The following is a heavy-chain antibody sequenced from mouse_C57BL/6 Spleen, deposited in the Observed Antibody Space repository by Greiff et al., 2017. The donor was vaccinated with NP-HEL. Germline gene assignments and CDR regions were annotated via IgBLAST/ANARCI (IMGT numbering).Heavy chain of an antibody. CDR2: IYPSDSET. Sequence: VQLQQPGAELVRPGSSVKLSCKASGYTFTSYWMDWVKQRPGQGLEWIGNIYPSDSETHYNQKFKDKATLTVDKSSSTAYMQLSSLTSEDSAVYYCARRDNPYYDYFYFDYWGQGTTLTVSS. D-gene: IGHD2-4*01. V-gene: IGHV1-61*01. J-gene: IGHJ2*01. CDR1: GYTFTSYW. CDR3: ARRDNPYYDYFYFDY.